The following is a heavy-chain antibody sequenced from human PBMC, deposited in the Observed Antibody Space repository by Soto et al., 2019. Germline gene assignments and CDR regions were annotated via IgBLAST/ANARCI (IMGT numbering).Heavy chain of an antibody. J-gene: IGHJ4*02. CDR3: ARFGDSGSYLAY. Sequence: SETLSLTCTVSGGSISSGSYYWGWIRQPPGKGLEWIGSIYYSGSTYYNPSLKSRVTISVDTSKNQFSLKLSSVTAADTAVYYCARFGDSGSYLAYWGQGTLVTVSS. V-gene: IGHV4-39*01. D-gene: IGHD1-26*01. CDR1: GGSISSGSYY. CDR2: IYYSGST.